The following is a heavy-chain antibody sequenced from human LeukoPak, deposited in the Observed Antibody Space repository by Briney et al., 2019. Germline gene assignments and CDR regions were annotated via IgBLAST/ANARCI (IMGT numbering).Heavy chain of an antibody. J-gene: IGHJ6*02. CDR1: GFTFDDYT. CDR2: ISWDGGST. V-gene: IGHV3-43*01. Sequence: GGSLRLSCAASGFTFDDYTMHWVRQAPGKGLEWVSLISWDGGSTYYADFVKGRFTISRDNSKNSLYLQMNSLRTEDTALYYCAKGLPPLGYCSSTSCTQLFSYYYGMDVWGQGTTVTVSS. CDR3: AKGLPPLGYCSSTSCTQLFSYYYGMDV. D-gene: IGHD2-2*01.